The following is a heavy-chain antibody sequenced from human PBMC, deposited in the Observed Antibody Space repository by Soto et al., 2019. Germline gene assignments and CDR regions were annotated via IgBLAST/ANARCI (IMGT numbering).Heavy chain of an antibody. Sequence: PGGSLRLSCAASGFTFSSHEMAWVRQAPGKGLEWVSYISDSGNTIKYADSVKGRFTISRDNAINSLYLQMNSLRAEDTAVYYCAGGVMYSGSYQDWGQGTLVTVSS. CDR2: ISDSGNTI. V-gene: IGHV3-48*03. J-gene: IGHJ4*02. CDR3: AGGVMYSGSYQD. D-gene: IGHD1-26*01. CDR1: GFTFSSHE.